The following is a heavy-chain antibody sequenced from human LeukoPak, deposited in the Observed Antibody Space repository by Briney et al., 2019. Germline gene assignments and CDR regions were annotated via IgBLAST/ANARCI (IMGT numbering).Heavy chain of an antibody. CDR3: EGDVMWLVDY. D-gene: IGHD6-19*01. CDR2: TYCRSKWYN. V-gene: IGHV6-1*01. CDR1: GDSVSRNSVA. Sequence: SQTLSLTCAISGDSVSRNSVAWNWIRQSPSRGLEWLGRTYCRSKWYNDYALSVKSRIAIDPDTSKNQFSLHLNSVTPEDTAVYYCEGDVMWLVDYWGQGPLVTVSS. J-gene: IGHJ4*02.